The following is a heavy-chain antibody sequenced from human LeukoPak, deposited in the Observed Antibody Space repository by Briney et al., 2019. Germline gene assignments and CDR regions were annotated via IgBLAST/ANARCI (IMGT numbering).Heavy chain of an antibody. V-gene: IGHV3-43D*04. D-gene: IGHD5-18*01. J-gene: IGHJ3*01. CDR3: AKGPDSTLVGALDL. Sequence: GGFLRLSCAVSEFSFDDYPMHWVRQVPGKGLEWVSLINWDGSATHYADSVKGRFTVSRDNRRYSLYLQMTSLRADDTAVYYCAKGPDSTLVGALDLWGQGTLVTVSS. CDR1: EFSFDDYP. CDR2: INWDGSAT.